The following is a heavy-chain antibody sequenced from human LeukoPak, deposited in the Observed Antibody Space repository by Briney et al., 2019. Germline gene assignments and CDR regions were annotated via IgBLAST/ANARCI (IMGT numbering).Heavy chain of an antibody. V-gene: IGHV4-34*01. CDR3: ARGSNRARLAN. CDR1: GESFSGYY. CDR2: INPSGGT. Sequence: SETLSLTCAVSGESFSGYYWNWIRQHPGNGLEWIGEINPSGGTNYSPSLKSRVTISVDTSTNQFSLKVTPVTAADTAVYYCARGSNRARLANWGRGIQVTVSS. D-gene: IGHD3-16*01. J-gene: IGHJ4*02.